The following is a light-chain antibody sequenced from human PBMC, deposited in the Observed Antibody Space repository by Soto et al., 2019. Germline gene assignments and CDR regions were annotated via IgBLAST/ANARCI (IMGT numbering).Light chain of an antibody. V-gene: IGKV1-39*01. Sequence: DIQMTQSPSSLSASVGDRVTITCRASQIISTYVNWCQQKPGRAPKFLIYAASSLQSGVPLRFSGSGSGTNFTLTISSLQPEDFATYYCQQTYSTPYTFGGGTKVEIK. CDR2: AAS. CDR3: QQTYSTPYT. J-gene: IGKJ4*01. CDR1: QIISTY.